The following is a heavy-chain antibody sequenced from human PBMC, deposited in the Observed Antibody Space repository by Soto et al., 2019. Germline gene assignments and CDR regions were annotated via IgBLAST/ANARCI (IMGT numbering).Heavy chain of an antibody. V-gene: IGHV5-10-1*01. CDR3: ARVYKNWFDS. J-gene: IGHJ5*01. CDR2: IDPTDSYT. Sequence: PGESLKISCKASGYNFTAFCIPWASQMPGRGLEWLGKIDPTDSYTNYSPSFEGHVTISTDHSISTAYLQWSSLRASDTALYFCARVYKNWFDSWSQGTMVTVSS. CDR1: GYNFTAFC. D-gene: IGHD1-1*01.